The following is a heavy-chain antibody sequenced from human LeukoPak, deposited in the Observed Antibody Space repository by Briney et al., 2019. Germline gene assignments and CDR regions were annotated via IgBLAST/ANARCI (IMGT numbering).Heavy chain of an antibody. CDR2: IYYSGST. J-gene: IGHJ4*02. D-gene: IGHD3-22*01. Sequence: SETLSLTCTVSGGSISSYYWSWIRQPPGKGLEWIGYIYYSGSTNYNPSLKSRVTISVDTSKNQFSLKLSSVTAADTAVYYCARLRGYYDSIGHLDYWGQGTLVTVSS. V-gene: IGHV4-59*08. CDR3: ARLRGYYDSIGHLDY. CDR1: GGSISSYY.